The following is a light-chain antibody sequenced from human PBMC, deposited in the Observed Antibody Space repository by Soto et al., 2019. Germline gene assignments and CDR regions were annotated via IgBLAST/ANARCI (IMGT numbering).Light chain of an antibody. CDR3: CSCGGINIGV. CDR2: EVS. CDR1: SSDVGNYNF. Sequence: QSALTQPASVSGSPGQSITISCTGTSSDVGNYNFVSWYQQHPGKAPKLMIFEVSQRPSGVSNRFSGSKSGNTASLSISGLQTEDEADYYCCSCGGINIGVFGGGTKLTVL. J-gene: IGLJ3*02. V-gene: IGLV2-23*02.